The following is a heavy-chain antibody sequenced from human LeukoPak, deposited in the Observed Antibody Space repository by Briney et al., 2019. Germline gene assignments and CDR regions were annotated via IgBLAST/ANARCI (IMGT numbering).Heavy chain of an antibody. J-gene: IGHJ5*02. Sequence: PSETLSLTCTVSGDSISTYYWSWIRQPPGKGLEWIGCICFSGGTNYNPSLKSRVTISVDTSKNQFSLKLNSVTAADTAVYYCARDPPGSGSYYDHWGQGTLVTVSS. CDR1: GDSISTYY. D-gene: IGHD3-10*01. CDR3: ARDPPGSGSYYDH. CDR2: ICFSGGT. V-gene: IGHV4-59*01.